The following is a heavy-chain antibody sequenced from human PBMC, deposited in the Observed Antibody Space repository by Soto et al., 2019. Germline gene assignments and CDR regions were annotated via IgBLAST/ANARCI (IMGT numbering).Heavy chain of an antibody. V-gene: IGHV3-30-3*01. CDR3: ARDPLWGTAMVLWYFDL. CDR1: GFTFSSYA. J-gene: IGHJ2*01. CDR2: ISYDGSNK. Sequence: QVPLVESGGGVVQPGRSLRLSCAASGFTFSSYAMHWVRQAPGKGLEWVAVISYDGSNKYYADSVKGRFTISRDNYKNTPYLQMNSLRAEATAVYYCARDPLWGTAMVLWYFDLWGRGTLVTVSS. D-gene: IGHD5-18*01.